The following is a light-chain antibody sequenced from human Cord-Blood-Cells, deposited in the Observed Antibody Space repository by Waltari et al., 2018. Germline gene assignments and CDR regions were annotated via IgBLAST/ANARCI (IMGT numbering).Light chain of an antibody. CDR3: CSYAGSYTFV. Sequence: QSALTQPRSVSGSPGQSVTISCTGTSSAVGRYNYVSWYQQHPGKAPKLMIYDVSKRPSGVPDRFSGSKSGNTASLTISGLQAEDEADYYCCSYAGSYTFVFGTGTKVTVL. V-gene: IGLV2-11*01. CDR1: SSAVGRYNY. CDR2: DVS. J-gene: IGLJ1*01.